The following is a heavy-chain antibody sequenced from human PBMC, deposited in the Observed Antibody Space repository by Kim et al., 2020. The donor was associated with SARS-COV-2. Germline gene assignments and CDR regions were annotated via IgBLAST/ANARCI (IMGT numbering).Heavy chain of an antibody. Sequence: ASVKVSCEASGYTFSKYAMHWVRQAPGQRLEWMGWINAGNGNTKYSQKFQGRVTITRDTSASTAYMEVLSLRSEDTAVYYCVSAGPGYCSGGSCYGTFDIWGQGTMVTVSS. J-gene: IGHJ3*02. V-gene: IGHV1-3*01. CDR2: INAGNGNT. CDR1: GYTFSKYA. D-gene: IGHD2-15*01. CDR3: VSAGPGYCSGGSCYGTFDI.